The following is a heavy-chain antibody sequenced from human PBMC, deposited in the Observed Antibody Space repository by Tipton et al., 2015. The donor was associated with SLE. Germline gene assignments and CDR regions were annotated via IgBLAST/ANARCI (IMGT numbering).Heavy chain of an antibody. Sequence: GSLRLSCAASGFTFSNYAMNWVRQAPGKGLEWVANINQDGSDKYYVDSVKGRFTISRDNAKNSVYLQMNSLRAEDSAIYYCAREDYSDSSGPIYLYYYGMDVWGQGTTVTVAS. V-gene: IGHV3-7*01. J-gene: IGHJ6*02. D-gene: IGHD3-22*01. CDR1: GFTFSNYA. CDR2: INQDGSDK. CDR3: AREDYSDSSGPIYLYYYGMDV.